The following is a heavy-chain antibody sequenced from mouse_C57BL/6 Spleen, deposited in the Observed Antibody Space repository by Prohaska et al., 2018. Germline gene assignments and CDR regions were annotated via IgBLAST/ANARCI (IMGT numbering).Heavy chain of an antibody. CDR2: IYPGSGST. D-gene: IGHD2-2*01. CDR1: GYTFTSYW. J-gene: IGHJ4*01. V-gene: IGHV1-55*01. Sequence: QVQLQQPGAELVKPGASVKMSCKASGYTFTSYWITWVKQRPGQGLEWIGDIYPGSGSTNYNEKFKSNATLTVDTSSSTAYMQLSSLTSEDSAVYYCARSRGYDVYYAMDYWGQGTSVTVSS. CDR3: ARSRGYDVYYAMDY.